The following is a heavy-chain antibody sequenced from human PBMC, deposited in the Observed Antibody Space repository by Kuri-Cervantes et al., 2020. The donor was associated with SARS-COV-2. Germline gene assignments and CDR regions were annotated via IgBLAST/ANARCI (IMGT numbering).Heavy chain of an antibody. CDR1: GGSISSSSYY. Sequence: GSLRLSCTVSGGSISSSSYYWGWIRQPPGKGLEWIGSIYYSGSTYYNPSLKSRVTISVDTSKNQFSLKLSSVTAADTAVYYCARSPSRKLRFLDRGGAFDIWGQGTMVTVSS. D-gene: IGHD3-3*01. V-gene: IGHV4-39*01. J-gene: IGHJ3*02. CDR3: ARSPSRKLRFLDRGGAFDI. CDR2: IYYSGST.